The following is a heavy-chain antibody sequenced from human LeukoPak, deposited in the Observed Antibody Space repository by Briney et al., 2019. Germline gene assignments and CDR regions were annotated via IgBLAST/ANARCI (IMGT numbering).Heavy chain of an antibody. CDR2: IYYSGST. Sequence: SETLSLTCTVSDGSISDYSWSWIRQPPGKGLEWIGYIYYSGSTSYNPSLKSRVTISLDTSKNQFSLKLSSVTAADTAVYYCARDAIVGATNWFDPWGQGTLVTVSS. J-gene: IGHJ5*02. V-gene: IGHV4-59*01. CDR3: ARDAIVGATNWFDP. D-gene: IGHD1-26*01. CDR1: DGSISDYS.